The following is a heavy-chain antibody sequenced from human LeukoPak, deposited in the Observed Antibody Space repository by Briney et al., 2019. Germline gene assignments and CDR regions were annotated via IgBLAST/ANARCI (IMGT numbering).Heavy chain of an antibody. CDR2: IYYSGRT. Sequence: KPSETLSLTCTVSGGSISSYYWSWIRQPPGKGLEWIGYIYYSGRTNYSPSLKSRVTISVDTSKNQFSLRLSSVTAADTAVYYCAREWRGTPFDPWGQGTLVTVSS. CDR3: AREWRGTPFDP. J-gene: IGHJ5*02. D-gene: IGHD5-24*01. V-gene: IGHV4-59*12. CDR1: GGSISSYY.